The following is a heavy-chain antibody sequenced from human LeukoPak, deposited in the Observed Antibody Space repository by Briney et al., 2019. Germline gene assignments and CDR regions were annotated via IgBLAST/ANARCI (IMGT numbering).Heavy chain of an antibody. CDR3: AKEMRDGPPFDY. CDR1: GFTFDDYA. CDR2: ISWNSGSI. J-gene: IGHJ4*02. Sequence: GRSQRLSCAASGFTFDDYAMHWVRQAPGKGLEWVSGISWNSGSIGYADSVKGRFTISRDNAKNSLYLQMNSPRAEDTALYYCAKEMRDGPPFDYWGQGTLVTVSS. V-gene: IGHV3-9*01. D-gene: IGHD5-24*01.